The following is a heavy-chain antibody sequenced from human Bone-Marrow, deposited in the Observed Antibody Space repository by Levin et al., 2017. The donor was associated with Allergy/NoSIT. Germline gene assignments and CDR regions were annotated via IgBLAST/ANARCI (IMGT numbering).Heavy chain of an antibody. V-gene: IGHV3-53*01. D-gene: IGHD6-19*01. Sequence: GGSLRLSCVASGFTVSTNYMSWVRQGPGKGLEWVSVIDSGDSTYYADSVKGRFTISREKFKNTLYLQMNSLRAEDTAVYYCARDSSSGWHTNWGQGTPVTVSS. CDR1: GFTVSTNY. J-gene: IGHJ4*02. CDR3: ARDSSSGWHTN. CDR2: IDSGDST.